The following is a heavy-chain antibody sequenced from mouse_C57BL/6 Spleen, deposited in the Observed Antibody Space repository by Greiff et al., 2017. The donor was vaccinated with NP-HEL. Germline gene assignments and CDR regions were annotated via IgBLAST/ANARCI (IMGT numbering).Heavy chain of an antibody. V-gene: IGHV1-69*01. D-gene: IGHD2-1*01. CDR1: GYTFTSYW. Sequence: LKQSGAELGMPGASVKLSCKASGYTFTSYWMHWVKQRPGQGLEWIGEIDPSDSYTNYNQKFKGKSTLTVDKSSSTAYMQLSSLTSEDSAVYYCAREASYGNYGYWGQGTTLTVSS. J-gene: IGHJ2*01. CDR3: AREASYGNYGY. CDR2: IDPSDSYT.